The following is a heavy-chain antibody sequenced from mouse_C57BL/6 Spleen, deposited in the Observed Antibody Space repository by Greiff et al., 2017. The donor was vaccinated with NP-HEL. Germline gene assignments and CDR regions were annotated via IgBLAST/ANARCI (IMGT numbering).Heavy chain of an antibody. CDR1: GYTFTDHT. V-gene: IGHV1-78*01. J-gene: IGHJ1*03. CDR3: ARYPSYYSNCWYFDV. D-gene: IGHD2-5*01. Sequence: VQLQQSDAELVKPGASVKISCKVSGYTFTDHTIHWMKQRPEQGLEWIGYIYPRDGSTKYNEKFKGKATLTADKSSSTAYMQLNSLTSEDSAVYVCARYPSYYSNCWYFDVWGTGTTVTVSS. CDR2: IYPRDGST.